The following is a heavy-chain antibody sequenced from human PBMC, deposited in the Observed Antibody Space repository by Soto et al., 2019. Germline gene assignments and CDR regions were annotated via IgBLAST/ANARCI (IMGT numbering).Heavy chain of an antibody. CDR3: AGDNGGSFEY. CDR2: IYYSGST. Sequence: PSETLYLTCTVSGGPISSYYWSCIRQPPGKGLEWIGYIYYSGSTNYNPSLKSRVTISVDKSKNHFSLKLSTVTAADTAVYYCAGDNGGSFEYWGQGTMVTVSS. J-gene: IGHJ4*02. V-gene: IGHV4-59*01. D-gene: IGHD1-26*01. CDR1: GGPISSYY.